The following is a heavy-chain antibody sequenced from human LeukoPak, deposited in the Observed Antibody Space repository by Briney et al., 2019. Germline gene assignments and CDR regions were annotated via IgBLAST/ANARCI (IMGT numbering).Heavy chain of an antibody. Sequence: GGSLRLSCAASGFTFSSYAMSWVRQAPGKGLEWVSAISGSGGSTYYADSVKGRFTISRDNSKNTLYLQMNSLRAEDTAVYYCAKDPVYGSGQSHPSDYWGQGTLVTVSS. V-gene: IGHV3-23*01. CDR3: AKDPVYGSGQSHPSDY. CDR2: ISGSGGST. J-gene: IGHJ4*02. CDR1: GFTFSSYA. D-gene: IGHD3-3*01.